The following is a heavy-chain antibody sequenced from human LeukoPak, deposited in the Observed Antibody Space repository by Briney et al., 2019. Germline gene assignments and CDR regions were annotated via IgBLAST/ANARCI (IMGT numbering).Heavy chain of an antibody. CDR3: AAGLSKHPGEGYYFDY. CDR2: IIPILGIA. V-gene: IGHV1-69*02. D-gene: IGHD3-16*01. J-gene: IGHJ4*02. CDR1: GGTFSSYT. Sequence: SVKVSCKASGGTFSSYTISWVRQAPGQGLEWMGRIIPILGIANYAQKFQGRVSITADKSTSTAYMELSSLRSEDTAVYYCAAGLSKHPGEGYYFDYWGQGTLVTVSS.